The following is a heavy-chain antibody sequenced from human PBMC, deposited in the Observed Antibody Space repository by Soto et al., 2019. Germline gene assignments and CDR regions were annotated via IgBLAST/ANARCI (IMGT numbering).Heavy chain of an antibody. Sequence: ASVKVSCKASGYTFTGYYMHWVRQAPGQGLEWMGWINPNSGGTNYAQKFQGWVTMTRDTSISTAYMELRRLRSDDTAVYYCARDTYYGSGSYYNGPDAFDIWGKGTMVTVSS. CDR1: GYTFTGYY. CDR3: ARDTYYGSGSYYNGPDAFDI. CDR2: INPNSGGT. D-gene: IGHD3-10*01. J-gene: IGHJ3*02. V-gene: IGHV1-2*04.